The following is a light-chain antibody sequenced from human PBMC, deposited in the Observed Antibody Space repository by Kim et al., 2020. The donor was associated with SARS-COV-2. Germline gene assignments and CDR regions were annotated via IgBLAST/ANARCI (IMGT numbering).Light chain of an antibody. J-gene: IGKJ1*01. CDR2: DVS. CDR3: QQFKNYPRT. V-gene: IGKV1D-13*01. Sequence: AIQLTQSPYSLSASVGDRVTITCRASQDITTALAWYQQKPGKTPKLLMYDVSTLESGVPSRFSGSGSGTDFTLTIGSLQPEDFATYYCQQFKNYPRTFGQGTKVEIK. CDR1: QDITTA.